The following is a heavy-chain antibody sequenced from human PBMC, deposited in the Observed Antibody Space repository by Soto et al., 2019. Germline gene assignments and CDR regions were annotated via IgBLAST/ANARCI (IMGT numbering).Heavy chain of an antibody. Sequence: ESGGGLVQPGGSLKLSCAASGFTFSNSAVHWVRQASGKGLEWVGRVRSKGNNYATAYTESVKGRFTISRDDSKNTAYLQMNSLKTEDTAVYYCSALSYNSGWHYWGQGTLVTVSS. CDR1: GFTFSNSA. D-gene: IGHD6-19*01. CDR3: SALSYNSGWHY. V-gene: IGHV3-73*01. CDR2: VRSKGNNYAT. J-gene: IGHJ4*02.